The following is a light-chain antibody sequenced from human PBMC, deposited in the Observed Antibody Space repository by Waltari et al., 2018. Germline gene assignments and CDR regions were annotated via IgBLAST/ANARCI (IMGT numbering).Light chain of an antibody. Sequence: IVLTQSPATLSVSPGERSTLSCRASQSISSSLACYQQKPGQAPSLLIYGASTRATGVPGRFSGSGSGTEFTLTITSLHSEDFAVYYCQQYNNWPPGTFGQGTKVEIK. CDR1: QSISSS. CDR3: QQYNNWPPGT. CDR2: GAS. V-gene: IGKV3-15*01. J-gene: IGKJ1*01.